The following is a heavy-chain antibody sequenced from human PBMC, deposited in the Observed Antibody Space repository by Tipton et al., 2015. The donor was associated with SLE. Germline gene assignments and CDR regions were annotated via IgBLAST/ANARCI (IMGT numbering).Heavy chain of an antibody. V-gene: IGHV4-59*01. Sequence: TLSLTCTVSGASISSYYWSWIRQPPGKGLEWIGYLSYSGSTKYNPSLKSRVTISVDTSKNQFSLKLSSVTAADTAVYYCARDSSGGYNWFDPWGQGTLVTVSS. D-gene: IGHD3-22*01. J-gene: IGHJ5*02. CDR3: ARDSSGGYNWFDP. CDR1: GASISSYY. CDR2: LSYSGST.